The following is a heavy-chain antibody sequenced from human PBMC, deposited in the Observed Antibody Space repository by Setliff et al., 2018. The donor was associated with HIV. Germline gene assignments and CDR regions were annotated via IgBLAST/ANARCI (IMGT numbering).Heavy chain of an antibody. CDR1: GYSISSGYY. V-gene: IGHV4-38-2*01. Sequence: SETLSLTCAVSGYSISSGYYWGWIRQPPGKGLEWIGSIYHSGSTYYNPSLKSRVTISVDTSKNQFSLKLSSVTAADTAVYYCARVKSGTYYDFWSGYYSRAQDWYFDLWGRGTLVTSPQ. J-gene: IGHJ2*01. D-gene: IGHD3-3*01. CDR3: ARVKSGTYYDFWSGYYSRAQDWYFDL. CDR2: IYHSGST.